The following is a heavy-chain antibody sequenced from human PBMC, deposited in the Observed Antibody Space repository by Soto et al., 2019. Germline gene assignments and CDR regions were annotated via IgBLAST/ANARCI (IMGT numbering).Heavy chain of an antibody. CDR3: ARDQGSHPGD. D-gene: IGHD6-13*01. J-gene: IGHJ4*02. Sequence: QVQLQESGPGLVRPSGTVSLTCAVSGGSISSGNWWSWVRQPPGKGLEGIGEIHHSGSTNYNPSLKSRVTMSVVPSKNLFSLTLNSVTAADTAFYYCARDQGSHPGDWGQGTLVSVSS. CDR2: IHHSGST. V-gene: IGHV4-4*02. CDR1: GGSISSGNW.